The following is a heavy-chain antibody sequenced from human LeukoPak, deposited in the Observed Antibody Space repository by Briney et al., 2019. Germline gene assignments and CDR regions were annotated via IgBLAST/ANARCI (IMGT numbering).Heavy chain of an antibody. CDR1: GFTFSSYN. V-gene: IGHV3-74*01. CDR3: ARTTVLDY. CDR2: IISDGSTT. Sequence: PGGSLRLSCAASGFTFSSYNMNWVRQAPGKGLVWVSRIISDGSTTSYADSVKGRFTISRDNAKNSLYLQMNSLRAEDTAVYYCARTTVLDYWGQGTLVTVSS. D-gene: IGHD4-17*01. J-gene: IGHJ4*02.